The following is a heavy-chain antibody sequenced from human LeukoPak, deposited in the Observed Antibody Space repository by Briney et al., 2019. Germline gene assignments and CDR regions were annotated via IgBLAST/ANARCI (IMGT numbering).Heavy chain of an antibody. V-gene: IGHV1-2*06. CDR3: VRWGGYSHYYYMDV. CDR1: GYTFTGYY. CDR2: INPNSGGT. Sequence: GASVKVSCKASGYTFTGYYMHWVRQAPGQGLEWMGRINPNSGGTNYAQKFQGRVTMTRDTSISTAYMELSRLRSDDTAVYYCVRWGGYSHYYYMDVWGKGTTVTVSS. J-gene: IGHJ6*03. D-gene: IGHD5-12*01.